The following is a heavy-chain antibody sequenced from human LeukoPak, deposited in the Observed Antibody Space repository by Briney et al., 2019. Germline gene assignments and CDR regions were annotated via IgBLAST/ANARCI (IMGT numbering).Heavy chain of an antibody. CDR2: ISGSGGST. V-gene: IGHV3-23*01. J-gene: IGHJ3*02. CDR3: AKCYSWGIMVYAPDAFDI. Sequence: GGSLRLSCAASGFTFSSYAMSWVRQAPGKGLEWVSAISGSGGSTYYADSVKGRFTISRDNSKNTLYLQMNSLRAEDTAVYYCAKCYSWGIMVYAPDAFDIWGQGTMVTVSS. CDR1: GFTFSSYA. D-gene: IGHD2-8*01.